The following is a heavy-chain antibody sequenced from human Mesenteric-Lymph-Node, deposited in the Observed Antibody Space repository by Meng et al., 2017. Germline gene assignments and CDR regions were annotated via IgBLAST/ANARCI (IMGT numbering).Heavy chain of an antibody. CDR3: AGRQWLVLDY. J-gene: IGHJ4*02. V-gene: IGHV3-21*01. Sequence: VRRGGSVGGWVRHGGPLRLSCAASGFTFSSYCRNWVRQAPGKGLEWVSSISSSSSYIYYADSVKGRFTISRDNSKNTLYLQMNSLRAEDTAVYYCAGRQWLVLDYWGQGTLVTVSS. D-gene: IGHD6-19*01. CDR1: GFTFSSYC. CDR2: ISSSSSYI.